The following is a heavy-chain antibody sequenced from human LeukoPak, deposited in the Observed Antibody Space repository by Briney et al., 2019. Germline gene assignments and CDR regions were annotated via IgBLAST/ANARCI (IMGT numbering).Heavy chain of an antibody. D-gene: IGHD5-18*01. CDR3: ARGSQLWLPFDY. Sequence: SETLSLTCTVSGGSISSYYWSWIRQPPGKGLEWIGYIYYSGSTNYNPSLKSRVTISVDTSKNQFSLKLSSVTAADTAVYYCARGSQLWLPFDYWGQGTLATVSS. CDR1: GGSISSYY. CDR2: IYYSGST. V-gene: IGHV4-59*01. J-gene: IGHJ4*02.